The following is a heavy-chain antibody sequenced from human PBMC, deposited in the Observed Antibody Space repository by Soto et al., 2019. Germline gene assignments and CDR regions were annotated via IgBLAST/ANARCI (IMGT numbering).Heavy chain of an antibody. V-gene: IGHV4-31*03. CDR3: HLRSISGGNHLYFDY. J-gene: IGHJ4*02. CDR2: IYYSGST. D-gene: IGHD2-15*01. Sequence: PSETLSLTCTVSGGSISSGGYYWRWIRQHPGKGLEWIGYIYYSGSTYYNPSLKSRVTISVDTSKNQFSLKLSSVTAADTAVYYCHLRSISGGNHLYFDYWGQGTLVTVSS. CDR1: GGSISSGGYY.